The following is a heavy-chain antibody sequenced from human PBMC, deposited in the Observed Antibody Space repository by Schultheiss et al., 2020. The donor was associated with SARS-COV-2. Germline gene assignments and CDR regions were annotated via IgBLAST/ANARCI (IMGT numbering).Heavy chain of an antibody. CDR3: ARAISRSRGWFDP. CDR2: IYYSGST. CDR1: RGSISSGGYY. J-gene: IGHJ5*02. V-gene: IGHV4-31*03. D-gene: IGHD3-9*01. Sequence: SETLSLTCTVSRGSISSGGYYWSWIRQHPGKGLEWIGYIYYSGSTYYNPSLKSRVTISVDTSKNQFSLKLSSVTAADTAVYYCARAISRSRGWFDPWGQGTLVTVSS.